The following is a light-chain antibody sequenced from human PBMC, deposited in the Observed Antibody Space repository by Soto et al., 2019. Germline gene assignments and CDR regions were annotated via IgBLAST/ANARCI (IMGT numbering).Light chain of an antibody. CDR2: LNSDGSH. J-gene: IGLJ2*01. V-gene: IGLV4-69*01. Sequence: QAVLTQSPSASASLGASVKLTCTLSSGHSTYAIAWHQQQPDKGPRYLMKLNSDGSHNKGDGIPDRFSGSGSGAERHLTISSLQSEDEADYYCQTWGTAIHDVVFGGGTKLTVL. CDR1: SGHSTYA. CDR3: QTWGTAIHDVV.